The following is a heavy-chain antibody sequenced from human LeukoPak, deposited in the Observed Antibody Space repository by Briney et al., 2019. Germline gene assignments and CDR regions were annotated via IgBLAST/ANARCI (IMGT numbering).Heavy chain of an antibody. CDR1: GFTFSGYW. CDR3: ARDKDWAFDY. Sequence: PGGSLRLSCAASGFTFSGYWMHWVRQAPGKGLVWVSHSDGSSTSYADSVKGRFTISRDDARNTLYLQMNSLRAEDTAVYYCARDKDWAFDYWGQGTLVTVSS. J-gene: IGHJ4*02. D-gene: IGHD3/OR15-3a*01. CDR2: SDGSST. V-gene: IGHV3-74*01.